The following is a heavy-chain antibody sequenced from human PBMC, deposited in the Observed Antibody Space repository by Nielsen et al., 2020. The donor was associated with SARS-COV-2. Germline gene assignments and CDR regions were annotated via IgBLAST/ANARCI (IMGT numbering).Heavy chain of an antibody. Sequence: ASVKVSCKVSGYTLTELSMHWVRQAPGQGLEWMGWINPNSGGTNYAQKFQGRVTMTRDTSISTAYMELSRLRSDDTAVYYCARTGIAVAGIDFDYWGQGTLVTVSS. CDR2: INPNSGGT. CDR1: GYTLTELS. CDR3: ARTGIAVAGIDFDY. J-gene: IGHJ4*02. D-gene: IGHD6-19*01. V-gene: IGHV1-2*02.